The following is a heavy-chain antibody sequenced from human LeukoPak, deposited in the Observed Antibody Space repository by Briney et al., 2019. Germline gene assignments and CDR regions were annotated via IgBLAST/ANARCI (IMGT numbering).Heavy chain of an antibody. CDR2: IKSKTDGGTT. CDR1: GFTFSNAW. J-gene: IGHJ3*02. Sequence: PGGSLRLSCAASGFTFSNAWMSWVRQAPEKGLEWVGRIKSKTDGGTTDYAAPVKGRFTISRDDSKNTLYLQMNSLKTEDTAVYYCTTEGILAYCGGDCYSMFAFDIWGQGTMVTVSS. V-gene: IGHV3-15*01. CDR3: TTEGILAYCGGDCYSMFAFDI. D-gene: IGHD2-21*02.